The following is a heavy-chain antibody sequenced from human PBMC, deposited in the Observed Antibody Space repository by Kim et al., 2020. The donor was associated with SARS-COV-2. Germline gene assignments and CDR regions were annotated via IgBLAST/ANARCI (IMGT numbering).Heavy chain of an antibody. D-gene: IGHD3-22*01. J-gene: IGHJ3*02. Sequence: LKSRVTISVDTSKNQFSLKLSSVTAADTAVYYCARGGVGGGTMIGDAFDIWGQGTMVTVSS. V-gene: IGHV4-31*02. CDR3: ARGGVGGGTMIGDAFDI.